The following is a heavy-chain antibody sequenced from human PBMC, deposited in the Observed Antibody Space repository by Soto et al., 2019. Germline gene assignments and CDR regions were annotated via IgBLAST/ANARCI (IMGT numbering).Heavy chain of an antibody. CDR1: GGTFRNDI. J-gene: IGHJ5*02. D-gene: IGHD3-22*01. Sequence: ASVKVSCKTSGGTFRNDIITWVRQAPGQGLEWMGWISAYNGNTNYAQKLQGRVTMTTDTSTSTAYMELRSLRSDDTAVYYCARDLLRYYDSSAWFDPWGQGTLVTVSS. CDR3: ARDLLRYYDSSAWFDP. V-gene: IGHV1-18*01. CDR2: ISAYNGNT.